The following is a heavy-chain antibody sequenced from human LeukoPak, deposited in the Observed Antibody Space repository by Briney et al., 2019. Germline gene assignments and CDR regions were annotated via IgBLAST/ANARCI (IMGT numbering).Heavy chain of an antibody. Sequence: GGSLRLSCAASGFTFSNYAMSWVRQAPGKGLEWVSAISGSGESTFYADSVKGRFTISRDNSQNTLFLQMNSLRAEDTAVYYCAKDGYGSDTFYFDYWGQGTLVTVSS. J-gene: IGHJ4*02. V-gene: IGHV3-23*01. D-gene: IGHD2-15*01. CDR2: ISGSGEST. CDR3: AKDGYGSDTFYFDY. CDR1: GFTFSNYA.